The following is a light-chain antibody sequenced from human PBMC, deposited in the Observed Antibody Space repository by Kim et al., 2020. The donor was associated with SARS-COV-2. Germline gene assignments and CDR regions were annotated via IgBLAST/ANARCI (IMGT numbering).Light chain of an antibody. CDR3: SSYTRSTTWV. CDR2: GVS. CDR1: SSDVGGYNY. J-gene: IGLJ7*01. V-gene: IGLV2-14*04. Sequence: GQSIAISCTGTSSDVGGYNYVSWYQQHPGKAPKLIIYGVSKRPSGVSDRFSGSKSANTASLTISGLQAADEADYYCSSYTRSTTWVFGGGTQLTVL.